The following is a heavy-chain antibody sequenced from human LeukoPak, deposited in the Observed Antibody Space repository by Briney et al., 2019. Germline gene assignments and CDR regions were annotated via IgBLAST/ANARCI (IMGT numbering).Heavy chain of an antibody. J-gene: IGHJ3*02. V-gene: IGHV1-2*02. CDR3: ARDRWFGEVDAFDI. CDR1: GYTFTGYY. D-gene: IGHD3-10*01. CDR2: INPNSGGT. Sequence: GASVKVSCKASGYTFTGYYMHWVRQAPGQGLEWMGWINPNSGGTNYAQKFQGRVTMTRDTSISTAYMEPSRLRSDDTAVYYCARDRWFGEVDAFDIWGQGTMVTVSS.